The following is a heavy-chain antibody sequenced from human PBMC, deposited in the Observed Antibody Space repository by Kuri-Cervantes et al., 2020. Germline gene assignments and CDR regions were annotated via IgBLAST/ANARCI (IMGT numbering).Heavy chain of an antibody. Sequence: GGSLRLSCAASGFTFSSYAMHWVRQAPGKGLEWVAVISYDGSNKYYADSVKGRFTISRDNSKNTLYLQMNSLRAEDTAVYYCTSDVLLWFGEFGWGQGTRVTVSS. D-gene: IGHD3-10*01. CDR3: TSDVLLWFGEFG. CDR1: GFTFSSYA. V-gene: IGHV3-30*14. CDR2: ISYDGSNK. J-gene: IGHJ4*02.